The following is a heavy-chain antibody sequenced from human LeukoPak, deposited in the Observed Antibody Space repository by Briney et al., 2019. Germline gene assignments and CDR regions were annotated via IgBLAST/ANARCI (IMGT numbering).Heavy chain of an antibody. D-gene: IGHD6-13*01. Sequence: GGSLRLSCAASGFTFSSYAMNWARQAPGKGLEWVSFMNSDGSTIHYAESVKGRFTISRDNAEISLYLQMNSLRPEDTAVYYCAKDIWYVSSWLHAFDLWGRGTMVTVSS. CDR1: GFTFSSYA. CDR2: MNSDGSTI. J-gene: IGHJ3*01. CDR3: AKDIWYVSSWLHAFDL. V-gene: IGHV3-48*01.